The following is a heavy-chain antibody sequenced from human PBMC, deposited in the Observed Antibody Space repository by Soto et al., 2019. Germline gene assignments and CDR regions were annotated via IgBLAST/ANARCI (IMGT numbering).Heavy chain of an antibody. V-gene: IGHV4-39*01. CDR1: GGSISSSSYY. Sequence: QLQLQESGPGLVKPSETLSLTCTVSGGSISSSSYYWGWIRQPPGKGLEWIGSIYYSGSTYYNPSLKSRVTISVDTSKNQFSLKLSSVTAADTAVYYCARHYPPTVTSVLSWWYFDLWGRGTLVTVSS. CDR2: IYYSGST. CDR3: ARHYPPTVTSVLSWWYFDL. D-gene: IGHD4-17*01. J-gene: IGHJ2*01.